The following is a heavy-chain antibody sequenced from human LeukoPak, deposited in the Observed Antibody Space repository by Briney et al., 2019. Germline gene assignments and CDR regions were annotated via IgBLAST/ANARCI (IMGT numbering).Heavy chain of an antibody. J-gene: IGHJ4*02. V-gene: IGHV3-7*01. CDR2: IKQDGSEK. CDR3: ATDRYCSGGSCYVSFGY. D-gene: IGHD2-15*01. CDR1: GFTFSSYW. Sequence: PGGSLRLSCAASGFTFSSYWMSWVRQAPGKGLEWVANIKQDGSEKYYVDSVKGRFTISRDNAKNSLYLQMNSLRAEDTAVYYCATDRYCSGGSCYVSFGYWGQGTLVTVSS.